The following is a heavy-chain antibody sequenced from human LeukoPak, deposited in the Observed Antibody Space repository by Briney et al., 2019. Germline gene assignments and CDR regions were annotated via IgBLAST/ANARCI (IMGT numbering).Heavy chain of an antibody. Sequence: SETLSLTCTVSGGSISSSSYYWGWIRQPPGKGLEWIGYIYYSGSTNYNPSLKSRVTISVDTSKNQFSLKLSSVTAADTAVYYCARETYSGSYYSKNAFDIWGQGTMVTVSS. J-gene: IGHJ3*02. CDR1: GGSISSSSYY. D-gene: IGHD1-26*01. CDR2: IYYSGST. V-gene: IGHV4-61*01. CDR3: ARETYSGSYYSKNAFDI.